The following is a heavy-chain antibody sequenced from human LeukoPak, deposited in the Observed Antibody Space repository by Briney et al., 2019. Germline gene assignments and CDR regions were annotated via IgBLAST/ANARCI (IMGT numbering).Heavy chain of an antibody. Sequence: GGSLRLSCAASGFIVSSAYMSWVRQAPGKGLEWVAFIYSGGSTYYADSVKGRFTISRDSSNNTLSLQMDSLRAEDTAVYYCAKAVEDIVVVVAAVPFDYWGQGTLVTVSS. CDR1: GFIVSSAY. J-gene: IGHJ4*02. CDR2: IYSGGST. V-gene: IGHV3-66*01. CDR3: AKAVEDIVVVVAAVPFDY. D-gene: IGHD2-15*01.